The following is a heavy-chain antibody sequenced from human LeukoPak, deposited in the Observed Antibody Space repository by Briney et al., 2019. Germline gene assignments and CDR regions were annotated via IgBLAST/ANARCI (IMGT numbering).Heavy chain of an antibody. V-gene: IGHV3-15*01. J-gene: IGHJ3*02. CDR3: TTDIGYRSSLDAFDI. CDR1: GFTFSNAW. D-gene: IGHD6-6*01. CDR2: IKSKTDGGTT. Sequence: GGSLRLSCAASGFTFSNAWMSWVRQAPGKGLEWVGRIKSKTDGGTTDYAAPVKGGFTISRDDSKNTLYLQMNSLKTEDTAVYYCTTDIGYRSSLDAFDIWGQGTMVTVSS.